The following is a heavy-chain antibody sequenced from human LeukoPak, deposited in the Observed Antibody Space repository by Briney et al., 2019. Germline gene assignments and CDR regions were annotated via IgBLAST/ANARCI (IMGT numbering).Heavy chain of an antibody. Sequence: EPSETLSLTCAVYGGSFSGYYWSWIRQPPGKGLEWIGEINHSGSTNYNPSLKSRVTISVDTSKNQFSLKLSSVTAADTAVYYCARGLWCMDVWGQGTTVTVSS. CDR3: ARGLWCMDV. D-gene: IGHD2-21*01. V-gene: IGHV4-34*01. CDR1: GGSFSGYY. J-gene: IGHJ6*02. CDR2: INHSGST.